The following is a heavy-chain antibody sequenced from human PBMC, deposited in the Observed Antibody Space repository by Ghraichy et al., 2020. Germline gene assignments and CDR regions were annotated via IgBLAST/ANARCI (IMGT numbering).Heavy chain of an antibody. CDR1: GSTFTTYA. J-gene: IGHJ6*02. Sequence: ASVKVSCKASGSTFTTYAIGWVRQAPGQGLEWLGWISGYNGNANYAHKLQDRVTMTTDTSTTTAYMELRSLRSDDTAVYYCAIAQGDFWNGYYSYYYGMDVWGQGTTVTVSS. D-gene: IGHD3-3*01. CDR2: ISGYNGNA. CDR3: AIAQGDFWNGYYSYYYGMDV. V-gene: IGHV1-18*01.